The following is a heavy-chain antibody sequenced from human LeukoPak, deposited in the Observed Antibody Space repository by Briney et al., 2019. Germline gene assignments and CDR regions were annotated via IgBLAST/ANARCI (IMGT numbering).Heavy chain of an antibody. Sequence: PSETLSLTCTISGGSISSSSYYWGWIRQPPGKGLEWIGSIYYSGSTYYNPSLKSRVTISVDTSKNQFSLKLSSVTAADTAVYYCARDRSPSYYYDSSGLPGAFDIWGQGTMVTVSS. CDR3: ARDRSPSYYYDSSGLPGAFDI. J-gene: IGHJ3*02. CDR1: GGSISSSSYY. V-gene: IGHV4-39*02. D-gene: IGHD3-22*01. CDR2: IYYSGST.